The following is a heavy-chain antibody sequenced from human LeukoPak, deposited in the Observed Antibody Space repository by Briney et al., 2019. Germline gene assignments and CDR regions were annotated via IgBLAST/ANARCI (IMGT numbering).Heavy chain of an antibody. J-gene: IGHJ5*01. Sequence: GGTLRLSCAASGFTFSSYGLHWVRQAPGKGLEWVAFIRFDGSNNYHADSVKGRFTISRDNAKNTMYLQMNRLRAEDTAVYFCAKDYEEGLPAPFNWLESWGQGTLVTVSS. D-gene: IGHD2-2*01. CDR2: IRFDGSNN. V-gene: IGHV3-30*02. CDR3: AKDYEEGLPAPFNWLES. CDR1: GFTFSSYG.